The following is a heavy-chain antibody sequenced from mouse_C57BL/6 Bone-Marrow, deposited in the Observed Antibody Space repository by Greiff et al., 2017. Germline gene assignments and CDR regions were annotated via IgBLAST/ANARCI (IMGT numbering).Heavy chain of an antibody. J-gene: IGHJ3*01. Sequence: EVQVVESGAELVRPGASVKLSCTASGFNIKDDYMHWVKQRPEQGLEWIGWIDPENGDTEYASKFQGKATITADTSSNTAYLQLSSLTSEDTAVYYCTHFYYYGSSPAWFAYWGQGTLVTVSA. D-gene: IGHD1-1*01. CDR1: GFNIKDDY. CDR2: IDPENGDT. V-gene: IGHV14-4*01. CDR3: THFYYYGSSPAWFAY.